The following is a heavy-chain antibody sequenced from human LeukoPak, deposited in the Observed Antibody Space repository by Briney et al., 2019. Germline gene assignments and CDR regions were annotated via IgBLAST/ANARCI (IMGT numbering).Heavy chain of an antibody. CDR3: ARGGAVTQWFDP. Sequence: KPSETLSLTCTVSGGSISSYYWSWIRQPPGKGLEWIGYIYYSGSTNYNPSLKSRVTISVGTSKNQFSLKLSSVTAADTAVYYCARGGAVTQWFDPWGQGTLVTVSS. CDR2: IYYSGST. V-gene: IGHV4-59*01. D-gene: IGHD4-17*01. CDR1: GGSISSYY. J-gene: IGHJ5*02.